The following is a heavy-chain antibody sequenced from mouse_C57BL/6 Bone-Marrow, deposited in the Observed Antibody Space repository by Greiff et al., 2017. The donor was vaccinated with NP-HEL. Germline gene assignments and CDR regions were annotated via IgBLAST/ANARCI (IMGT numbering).Heavy chain of an antibody. CDR1: GFTFNTYA. Sequence: EVQVVESGGGLVQPKGSLKLSCAASGFTFNTYAMHWVRPAPGKGLEWVARLRSKSSNYATYYADSVKDRFTISRDDSQSMLYLQMNNRKTEDTAMYYCVHGSSCEDMDYWGQGTSVTVSS. D-gene: IGHD1-1*01. CDR2: LRSKSSNYAT. V-gene: IGHV10-3*01. CDR3: VHGSSCEDMDY. J-gene: IGHJ4*01.